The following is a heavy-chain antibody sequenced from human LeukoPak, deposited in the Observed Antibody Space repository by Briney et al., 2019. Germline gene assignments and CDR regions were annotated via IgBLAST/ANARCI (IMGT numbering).Heavy chain of an antibody. CDR2: IIPIFGTA. Sequence: SVKVSCKASGGTFSSYAISLVRQAPGQGLEWMGGIIPIFGTANYAQKFQGRVTITADESTSTAYMELSSLRSEDTAVYYCARHYDFYYYYYYMDVWGKGTTVTVSS. D-gene: IGHD3-3*01. V-gene: IGHV1-69*01. J-gene: IGHJ6*03. CDR3: ARHYDFYYYYYYMDV. CDR1: GGTFSSYA.